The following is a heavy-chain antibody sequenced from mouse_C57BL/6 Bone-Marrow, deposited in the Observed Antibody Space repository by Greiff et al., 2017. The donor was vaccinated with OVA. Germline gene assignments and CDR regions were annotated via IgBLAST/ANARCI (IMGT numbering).Heavy chain of an antibody. J-gene: IGHJ3*01. CDR3: ARGHGSSYVWFAY. Sequence: VQLQQSVAELVRPGASVKLSCTASGFNIKNTYMHWVKQRPEQGLEWIGRIDPANGNTKYAPNFQGKATITADTSSNTAYLQLISLTSEDTAIYYGARGHGSSYVWFAYWGQGTLVTVSA. CDR2: IDPANGNT. CDR1: GFNIKNTY. V-gene: IGHV14-3*01. D-gene: IGHD1-1*01.